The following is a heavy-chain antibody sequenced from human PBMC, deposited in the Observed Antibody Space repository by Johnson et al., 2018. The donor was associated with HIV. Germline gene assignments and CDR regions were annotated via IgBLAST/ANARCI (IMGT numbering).Heavy chain of an antibody. V-gene: IGHV3-66*03. Sequence: VQLVESGGGLIQPGGSLRLSCAASGFAVSSNYMSWVRQAPGKGLEWVSVIYSGSNTYYADSVKGRFTISRDNPWNTLYLQLNNLTTEDTAVYYCAKSVVVVLVGDNDDAFDIWGQGTMVTVSS. CDR1: GFAVSSNY. CDR3: AKSVVVVLVGDNDDAFDI. CDR2: IYSGSNT. J-gene: IGHJ3*02. D-gene: IGHD2-21*01.